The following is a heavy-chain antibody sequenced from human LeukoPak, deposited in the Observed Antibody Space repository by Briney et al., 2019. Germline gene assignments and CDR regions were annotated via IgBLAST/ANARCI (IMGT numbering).Heavy chain of an antibody. J-gene: IGHJ3*02. CDR3: ARGMVVTMPYAFDI. CDR2: IYSGGST. Sequence: PSETLSLTCAVSGGSISSSNWWSWVRQAPGKGLEWVSVIYSGGSTYYADSVKGRFTISRDNSKNTLYLQMNSLRAEDTAVYYCARGMVVTMPYAFDIWGQGTMVTVSS. D-gene: IGHD2-21*02. CDR1: GGSISSSNW. V-gene: IGHV3-66*01.